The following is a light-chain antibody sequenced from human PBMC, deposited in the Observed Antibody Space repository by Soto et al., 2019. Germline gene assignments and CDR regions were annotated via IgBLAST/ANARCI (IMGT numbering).Light chain of an antibody. V-gene: IGKV3D-15*01. CDR1: QSLSNN. CDR2: GAS. J-gene: IGKJ5*01. CDR3: QQYNNWPPIT. Sequence: EIVLTQSPGTLSLSPGERATLSCRASQSLSNNYLAWYQQKPGQAPRLLIYGASTRATGIPARFSGSGSGTEFTLTISSLQSEDFAVYYRQQYNNWPPITFGQGTRLEIK.